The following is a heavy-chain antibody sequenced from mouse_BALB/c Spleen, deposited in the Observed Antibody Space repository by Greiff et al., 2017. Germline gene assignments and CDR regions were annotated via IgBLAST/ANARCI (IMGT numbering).Heavy chain of an antibody. D-gene: IGHD2-14*01. CDR1: GYSFTSYY. CDR3: ARRYDKAMDY. V-gene: IGHV1S135*01. J-gene: IGHJ4*01. Sequence: VHVKQSGPELMKPGASVKISCKASGYSFTSYYMHWVKQSHGKSLEWIGYIDPFNGGTSYNQKFKGKATLTVDKSSSTAYMHLSSLTSEDSAVYYCARRYDKAMDYWGQGTSVTVSS. CDR2: IDPFNGGT.